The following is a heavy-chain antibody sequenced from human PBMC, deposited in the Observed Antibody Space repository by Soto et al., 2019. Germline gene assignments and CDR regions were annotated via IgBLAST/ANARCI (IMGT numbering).Heavy chain of an antibody. CDR3: ARGRSFSYDSTPPPMFDP. J-gene: IGHJ5*02. Sequence: PGDSLQISCSVSGFTFSTFDIHWVRQAPGKGLEWVSGIGTLSDTFYAASVQGRFTISRQNAKNSVYLQMNSLRAGDTAFYYCARGRSFSYDSTPPPMFDPWGQGTLVTVSS. CDR1: GFTFSTFD. CDR2: IGTLSDT. D-gene: IGHD3-10*01. V-gene: IGHV3-13*01.